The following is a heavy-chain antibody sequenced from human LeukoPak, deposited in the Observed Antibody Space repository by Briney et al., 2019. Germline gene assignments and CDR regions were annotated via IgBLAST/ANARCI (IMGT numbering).Heavy chain of an antibody. Sequence: PSETLSLTCTVSGGSISSYYWSWIRQPPGKGLEWIGYIYYSGSTNYNPSLKSRVTISVDTPKNQFSLKLSSVTAADTAVYYCARARSSGWYTYWGQGTLVTVSS. CDR1: GGSISSYY. J-gene: IGHJ4*02. V-gene: IGHV4-59*01. D-gene: IGHD6-19*01. CDR3: ARARSSGWYTY. CDR2: IYYSGST.